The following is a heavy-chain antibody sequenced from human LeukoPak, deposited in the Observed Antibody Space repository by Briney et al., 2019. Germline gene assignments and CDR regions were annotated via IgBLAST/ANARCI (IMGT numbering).Heavy chain of an antibody. J-gene: IGHJ5*02. CDR1: GGSISSGDYY. CDR2: IYYSGST. CDR3: ARAAYIGDWFDP. V-gene: IGHV4-30-4*08. D-gene: IGHD3-16*01. Sequence: SETLSLTCTVSGGSISSGDYYWSWIRQPPGKGLEWIGYIYYSGSTYYNPSLKSRVTISVDTSKNQFSLKLSSVTAADTAVYYCARAAYIGDWFDPWGQGTLVTVSS.